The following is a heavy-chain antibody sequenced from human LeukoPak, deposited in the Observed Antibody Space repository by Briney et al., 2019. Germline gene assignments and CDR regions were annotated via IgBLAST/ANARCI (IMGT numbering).Heavy chain of an antibody. CDR1: GFTFSSYA. CDR3: AKDQSLSHYDFWSGYYRGDYFDY. CDR2: ISGSGGST. D-gene: IGHD3-3*01. V-gene: IGHV3-23*01. Sequence: PGGSLRLSCAASGFTFSSYAMSWVRQAPGKGLEWVSAISGSGGSTYYADSVKGRFTISRDNSKNTLYLQMNSLRAEDTAVYYCAKDQSLSHYDFWSGYYRGDYFDYWGQGTLVTVSS. J-gene: IGHJ4*02.